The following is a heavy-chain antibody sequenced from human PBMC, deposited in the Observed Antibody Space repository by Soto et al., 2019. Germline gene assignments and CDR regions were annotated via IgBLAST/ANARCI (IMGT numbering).Heavy chain of an antibody. CDR2: INAGNGNT. V-gene: IGHV1-3*01. J-gene: IGHJ6*02. CDR3: AREPPRGATDYYGMDV. Sequence: RASVKVSCKASGYTFTSYAMHWVRQAPGQRLEWMGWINAGNGNTKYSQKFQGRVTITRDTSASAAYMELSSLRSEDTAVYYCAREPPRGATDYYGMDVWGQGTTVTVSS. CDR1: GYTFTSYA. D-gene: IGHD1-26*01.